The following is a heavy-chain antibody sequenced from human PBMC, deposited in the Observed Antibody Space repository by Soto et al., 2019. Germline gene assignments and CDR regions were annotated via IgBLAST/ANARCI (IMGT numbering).Heavy chain of an antibody. V-gene: IGHV4-59*01. J-gene: IGHJ6*03. Sequence: PSETLSLTCTVSGGSISSYYWSWIRQPPGKGLEWIGYIYYSGSTNYNPSLKSRVTISVDTSKNQFSLKLSSVTAADTAVYYCAREVCSSTSCLLHYYYMDVWGKGTTVTVSS. CDR3: AREVCSSTSCLLHYYYMDV. CDR2: IYYSGST. CDR1: GGSISSYY. D-gene: IGHD2-2*01.